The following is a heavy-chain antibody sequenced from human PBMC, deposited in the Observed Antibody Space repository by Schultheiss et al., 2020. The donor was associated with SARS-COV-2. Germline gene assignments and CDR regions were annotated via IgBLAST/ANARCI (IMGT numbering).Heavy chain of an antibody. V-gene: IGHV1-18*01. CDR1: GYTFTSNG. CDR3: ARDPVPIAAADTTLMWFDP. J-gene: IGHJ5*02. Sequence: ASVKVSCKASGYTFTSNGISWVRQAPGQGLEWMGWISTYNGNTNYAQKLQGRVTMTTDTSTSTAYMELRSLRSDDTAVYYCARDPVPIAAADTTLMWFDPWGQGTLVTVSS. CDR2: ISTYNGNT. D-gene: IGHD6-13*01.